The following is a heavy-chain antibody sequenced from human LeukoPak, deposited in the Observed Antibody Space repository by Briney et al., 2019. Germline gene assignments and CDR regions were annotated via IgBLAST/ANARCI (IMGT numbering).Heavy chain of an antibody. CDR2: IWSDGSNK. CDR1: GFIFSNDT. CDR3: ARDPAGSGFAFDS. Sequence: GGSLRLSCAASGFIFSNDTMHWVRQAPGKGLEWVAFIWSDGSNKYYADSVKGRFTISRDNSEDTLYLQMNSLRVEDTAVYYCARDPAGSGFAFDSWGQGALVTVSS. J-gene: IGHJ4*02. D-gene: IGHD1-1*01. V-gene: IGHV3-33*01.